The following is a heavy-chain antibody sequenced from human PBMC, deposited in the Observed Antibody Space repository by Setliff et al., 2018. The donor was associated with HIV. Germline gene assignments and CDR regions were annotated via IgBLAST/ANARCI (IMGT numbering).Heavy chain of an antibody. D-gene: IGHD6-13*01. CDR2: MNPNSGNT. V-gene: IGHV1-8*02. Sequence: GASVKVSCKASGDTFNNCAVTWVRQAPGQGPEWMGWMNPNSGNTGYAPKLQGRVTMTRNTSISTAYMELSSLRSDDTAVYYCASSWSRVPYYGMDVWGQGTTVTVS. CDR1: GDTFNNCA. J-gene: IGHJ6*02. CDR3: ASSWSRVPYYGMDV.